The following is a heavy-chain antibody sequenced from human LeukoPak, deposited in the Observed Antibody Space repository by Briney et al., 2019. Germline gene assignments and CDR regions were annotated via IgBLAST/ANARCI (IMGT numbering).Heavy chain of an antibody. CDR3: AKDLGYYDSSGYYLGWYFDL. J-gene: IGHJ2*01. D-gene: IGHD3-22*01. CDR2: ISYDGSNK. V-gene: IGHV3-30*18. Sequence: GGSLRLSCAASGFTFSNFWMSWVRQAPGKGLEWVAVISYDGSNKYYADSVKGRFTISRDNSKNTLYLQMNSLRAEDTAVYYCAKDLGYYDSSGYYLGWYFDLWGRGTLVTVSS. CDR1: GFTFSNFW.